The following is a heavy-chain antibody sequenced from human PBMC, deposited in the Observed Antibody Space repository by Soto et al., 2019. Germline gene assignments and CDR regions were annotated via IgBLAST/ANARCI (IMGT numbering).Heavy chain of an antibody. CDR1: GGSISSYY. CDR2: IYYSGST. D-gene: IGHD3-3*01. V-gene: IGHV4-59*08. Sequence: QVQLQESGPGLVKPSETLSLTCTVSGGSISSYYWSWIRQPPGKGLEWIGYIYYSGSTNYNPSLKSRVTISVDTSKNQFSLKLSSVTAADTAVYYCARRVGYDFWSGYYQSFYYFDYWGQGTLVTVSS. CDR3: ARRVGYDFWSGYYQSFYYFDY. J-gene: IGHJ4*02.